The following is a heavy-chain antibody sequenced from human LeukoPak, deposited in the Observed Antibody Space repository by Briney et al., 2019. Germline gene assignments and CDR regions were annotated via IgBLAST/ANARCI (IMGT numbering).Heavy chain of an antibody. CDR2: INPKNAGT. Sequence: ASVKVSCKASGYTFTGHYMHWVRQAPGHGLEWMGWINPKNAGTNYAQKFQGRVTMTRDTSTGTVYMELSRLRSDDTAVYYCARTLYIAAAPGGFDYWGQGTLVTVSS. J-gene: IGHJ4*02. CDR3: ARTLYIAAAPGGFDY. D-gene: IGHD6-13*01. CDR1: GYTFTGHY. V-gene: IGHV1-2*02.